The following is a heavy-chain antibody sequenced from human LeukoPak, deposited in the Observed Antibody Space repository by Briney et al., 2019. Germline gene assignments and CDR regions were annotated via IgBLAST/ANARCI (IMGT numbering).Heavy chain of an antibody. CDR3: ARGEVRWSRGGGYYYYMDV. Sequence: ASVKVSCKASGYTFTSYDINWVRQATGQGLEWMGWMNPNSGNTGYAQKFQGRVTMTRNTSISTAYMELSSLRSEDTAVYYCARGEVRWSRGGGYYYYMDVWGKGTTVTVFS. J-gene: IGHJ6*03. CDR2: MNPNSGNT. V-gene: IGHV1-8*01. CDR1: GYTFTSYD. D-gene: IGHD2-15*01.